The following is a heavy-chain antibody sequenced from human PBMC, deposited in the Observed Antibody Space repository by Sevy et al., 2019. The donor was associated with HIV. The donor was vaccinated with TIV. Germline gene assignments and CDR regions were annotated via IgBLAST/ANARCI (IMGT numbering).Heavy chain of an antibody. CDR2: ISGYTENT. Sequence: ASVKVSCEASGYTFTTSGINWVRQAPGQGLEWMGWISGYTENTKYAQKFQDRLTLTIDTSTSTAYMDLRSLNSHDTAVYYCARDWNPTSYNDSSARKRDYYFDSWGQGTLVTVSS. J-gene: IGHJ4*02. CDR3: ARDWNPTSYNDSSARKRDYYFDS. V-gene: IGHV1-18*01. CDR1: GYTFTTSG. D-gene: IGHD3-22*01.